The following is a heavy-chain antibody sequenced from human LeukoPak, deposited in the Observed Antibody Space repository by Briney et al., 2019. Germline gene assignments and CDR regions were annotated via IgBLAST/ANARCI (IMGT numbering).Heavy chain of an antibody. CDR2: IYYSGST. CDR3: ARAALDYGGLFDY. D-gene: IGHD4-17*01. V-gene: IGHV4-61*05. J-gene: IGHJ4*02. Sequence: SETLSLTCTVSGGSISSSSYYWGWIRQPPGKGLEWIGYIYYSGSTNYNPSLKSRVTISVDTSKNQFSLKLSSVTAADTAVYYCARAALDYGGLFDYWGQGTLVTVSS. CDR1: GGSISSSSYY.